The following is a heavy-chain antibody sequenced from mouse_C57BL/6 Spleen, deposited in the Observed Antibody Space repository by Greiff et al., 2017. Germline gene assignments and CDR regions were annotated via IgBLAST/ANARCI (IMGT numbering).Heavy chain of an antibody. CDR3: ARWDYGNYGWYFDV. CDR2: INPNYGTT. V-gene: IGHV1-39*01. D-gene: IGHD2-1*01. J-gene: IGHJ1*03. CDR1: GYSFTDYN. Sequence: EVKVVESGPELVKPGASVKISCKASGYSFTDYNMNWVKQSNGKSLEWIGVINPNYGTTSYNQKFKGKATLTVDQSSSTAYMQLNSLTSEDSAVYYCARWDYGNYGWYFDVWGTGTTVTVSS.